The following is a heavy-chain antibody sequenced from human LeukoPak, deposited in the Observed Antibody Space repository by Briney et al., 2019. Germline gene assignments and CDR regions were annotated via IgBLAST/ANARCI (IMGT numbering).Heavy chain of an antibody. CDR2: VLYDGSNK. V-gene: IGHV3-30*02. Sequence: PGGSLRLSCAASGFTFSNSGMHWVRQAPGKGLEWVAFVLYDGSNKYYTDSVKGRFTISRDNSRNTLYLQMNSLRPEDAAVYYCAKDLTYWGQGTLVTVCS. CDR1: GFTFSNSG. CDR3: AKDLTY. J-gene: IGHJ4*02.